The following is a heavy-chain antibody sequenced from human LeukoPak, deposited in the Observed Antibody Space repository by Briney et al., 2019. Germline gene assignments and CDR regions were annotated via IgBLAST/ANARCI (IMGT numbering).Heavy chain of an antibody. CDR3: ARDPTVTNFHDALDI. J-gene: IGHJ3*02. CDR2: IKQDGSQK. Sequence: GGSVRLSCVASGFTFSSYWMSWVRQAPGKGLEWVATIKQDGSQKEYVDSMKGRLTISRDNAKNSLYLQMNSLRAEDTAMYYCARDPTVTNFHDALDIWGQGTMVTVSS. V-gene: IGHV3-7*05. D-gene: IGHD4-17*01. CDR1: GFTFSSYW.